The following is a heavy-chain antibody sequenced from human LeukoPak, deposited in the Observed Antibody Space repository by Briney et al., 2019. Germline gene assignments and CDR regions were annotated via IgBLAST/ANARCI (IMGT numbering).Heavy chain of an antibody. CDR1: GGTFSSYA. J-gene: IGHJ1*01. D-gene: IGHD6-19*01. CDR3: ARPYEQWLSPLSA. Sequence: SVKVSCKAPGGTFSSYAISWVRQAPGQGLEWMGGIIPIFGTANYAQKFQGRVTITADESTSTAYMELSSLRSEDTAVYYCARPYEQWLSPLSAWGQGTLVTVSS. CDR2: IIPIFGTA. V-gene: IGHV1-69*13.